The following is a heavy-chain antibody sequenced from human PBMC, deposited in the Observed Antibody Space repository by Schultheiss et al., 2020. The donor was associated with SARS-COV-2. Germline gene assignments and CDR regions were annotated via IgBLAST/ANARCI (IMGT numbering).Heavy chain of an antibody. Sequence: SETLSLTCTVSGGSISSYYWSWIRQPAGKGLEWIGYIYYSGSTYYNPSLKSRVTISVDTSKNQFSLKLSSVTAADTAVYYCARLPYDYVWGSYRPGYFDYWGQGTLVTVSS. J-gene: IGHJ4*02. CDR2: IYYSGST. CDR1: GGSISSYY. V-gene: IGHV4-59*01. D-gene: IGHD3-16*02. CDR3: ARLPYDYVWGSYRPGYFDY.